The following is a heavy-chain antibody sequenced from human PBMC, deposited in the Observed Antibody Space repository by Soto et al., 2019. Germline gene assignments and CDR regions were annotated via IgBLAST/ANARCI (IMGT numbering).Heavy chain of an antibody. V-gene: IGHV4-39*01. Sequence: SETLSLTCSVSGGSINSSSYFWGWVRQPPGKGLEWIGSIYYSGSTYYNPSLRSRGTISVDTSKNQSSLKLSSVPAADTAVFYFARHNSSGSRNWFDPWGQGTLVTVSS. D-gene: IGHD6-19*01. CDR2: IYYSGST. CDR1: GGSINSSSYF. J-gene: IGHJ5*02. CDR3: ARHNSSGSRNWFDP.